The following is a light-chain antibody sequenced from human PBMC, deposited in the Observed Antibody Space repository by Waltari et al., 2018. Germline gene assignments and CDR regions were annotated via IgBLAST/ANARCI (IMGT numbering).Light chain of an antibody. Sequence: QLVLTQSPSASASLGASVKLTCTLSTGHSDYAIAWHQQQPEKSPRYLLKLFRDGSHYKGDGVPDRFSGSSSGAGRYLTISSLQSEDEADYHCQTGDKGIVLFGGGTKLTVL. V-gene: IGLV4-69*01. J-gene: IGLJ2*01. CDR2: LFRDGSH. CDR1: TGHSDYA. CDR3: QTGDKGIVL.